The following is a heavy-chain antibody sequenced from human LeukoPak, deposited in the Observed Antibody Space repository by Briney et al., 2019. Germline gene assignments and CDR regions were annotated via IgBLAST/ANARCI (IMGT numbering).Heavy chain of an antibody. CDR1: GFTFSHYG. V-gene: IGHV3-33*01. CDR3: ARDRGSGTGYFDY. Sequence: GGSLRLSCAASGFTFSHYGMHWVRQAPGKGLEWVAVIWYNGNNKYETDSVKGRFSISRDNSRNTLYLQMDSLRAEDTALYYCARDRGSGTGYFDYWGQGTLVTVSS. D-gene: IGHD1-14*01. J-gene: IGHJ4*02. CDR2: IWYNGNNK.